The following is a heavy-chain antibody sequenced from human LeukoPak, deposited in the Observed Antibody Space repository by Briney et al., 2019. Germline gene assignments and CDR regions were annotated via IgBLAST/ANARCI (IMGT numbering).Heavy chain of an antibody. D-gene: IGHD3-9*01. J-gene: IGHJ4*02. V-gene: IGHV1-69*04. Sequence: ASVKVSCKASGGTFSSYAISWVRQAPGQGLEWMGRIIPILGIANYAQKFQGRVTMTRDTSTSTVYMELSSLRSEDTAVYYCARDSGRITIFLAVPNYFDYWGQGTLVTVSS. CDR3: ARDSGRITIFLAVPNYFDY. CDR1: GGTFSSYA. CDR2: IIPILGIA.